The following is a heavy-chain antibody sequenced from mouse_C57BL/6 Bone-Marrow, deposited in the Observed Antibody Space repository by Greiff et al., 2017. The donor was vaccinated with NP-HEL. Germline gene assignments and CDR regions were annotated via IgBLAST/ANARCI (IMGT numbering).Heavy chain of an antibody. J-gene: IGHJ2*01. CDR3: ARPYYYGSSLDY. D-gene: IGHD1-1*01. Sequence: DVKLQESGGDLVKPGGSLKLSCAASGFTFSSYGMSWVRQTPDKRLEWVATISSGGSYTYYPDSVKGRFTISRDNAKNTLYLQMSSLKSEDTAMYYCARPYYYGSSLDYWGQGTTLTVSS. V-gene: IGHV5-6*02. CDR1: GFTFSSYG. CDR2: ISSGGSYT.